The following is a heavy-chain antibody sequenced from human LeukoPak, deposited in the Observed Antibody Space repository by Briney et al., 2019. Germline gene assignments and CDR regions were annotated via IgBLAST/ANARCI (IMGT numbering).Heavy chain of an antibody. D-gene: IGHD2-15*01. CDR2: ISSSSSYI. Sequence: PGGSLRLSCAASGFTFSSYSMNWVRQAPGKGLEWVSSISSSSSYIYYADSVKGRFTISRDNPKNSLYLQMNSLRPEDTAVYYCXXXXXXXXXXGSCYSPVSEYYYYYYYMDVWGKGTTVTVSS. CDR1: GFTFSSYS. J-gene: IGHJ6*03. V-gene: IGHV3-21*01. CDR3: XXXXXXXXXXGSCYSPVSEYYYYYYYMDV.